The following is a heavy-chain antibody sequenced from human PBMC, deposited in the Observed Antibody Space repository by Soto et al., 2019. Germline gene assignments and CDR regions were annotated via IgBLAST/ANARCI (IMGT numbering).Heavy chain of an antibody. CDR3: AREYSGYDRGDAFDI. CDR1: GSSISLYY. V-gene: IGHV4-59*12. CDR2: IYYSGST. J-gene: IGHJ3*02. Sequence: SETLSLTCTVYGSSISLYYWSWIRQPPGKGLEWIGYIYYSGSTNYNPSLKSRVTISVDTSKNQFSLKLSSVTAADTAVYYCAREYSGYDRGDAFDIWGQGTMVTV. D-gene: IGHD5-12*01.